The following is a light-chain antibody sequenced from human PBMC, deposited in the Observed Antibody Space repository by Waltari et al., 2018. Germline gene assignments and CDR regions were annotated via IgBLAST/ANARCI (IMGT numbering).Light chain of an antibody. V-gene: IGKV3-11*01. J-gene: IGKJ5*01. CDR1: QSVGSS. CDR3: QQRSNWPPIT. Sequence: EIVLTQSPVTLSLAPGELATLSCWASQSVGSSLAWYQQKPGQAPRLLMYDASNRATGVPARFNGSGSGTDFTLTIISLQSEDSAVYYCQQRSNWPPITFGQGTRLEIK. CDR2: DAS.